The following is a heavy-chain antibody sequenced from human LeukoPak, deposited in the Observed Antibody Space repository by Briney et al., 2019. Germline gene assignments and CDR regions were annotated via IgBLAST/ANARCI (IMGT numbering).Heavy chain of an antibody. CDR2: INPNSGGT. Sequence: GASVKVSCKASGYTFTGYYMHWVRQAPGQGLEWMGRINPNSGGTNYAQKFQGRVTMTRDTSISTAYMELSSLRSEDTAVYYCARVEYSYGHEGWFDYWGQGTLVTVSS. J-gene: IGHJ4*02. CDR1: GYTFTGYY. CDR3: ARVEYSYGHEGWFDY. D-gene: IGHD5-18*01. V-gene: IGHV1-2*06.